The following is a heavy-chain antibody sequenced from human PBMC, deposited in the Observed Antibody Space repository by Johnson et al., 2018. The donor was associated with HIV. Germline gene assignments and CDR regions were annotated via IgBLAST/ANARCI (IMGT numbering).Heavy chain of an antibody. CDR3: ARVRRSGWFDNDAFDI. Sequence: EQLVESGGDLVKPGGSLRLSCAASGFTFSNAWMSWVRQAPGKGLEWVGRIKSKSDGGTTDYTAPVKGRFTISRDDSKNTLFLQMSSLRADDTAVYYCARVRRSGWFDNDAFDIWGQGTMVTVSS. V-gene: IGHV3-15*01. CDR2: IKSKSDGGTT. J-gene: IGHJ3*02. D-gene: IGHD6-19*01. CDR1: GFTFSNAW.